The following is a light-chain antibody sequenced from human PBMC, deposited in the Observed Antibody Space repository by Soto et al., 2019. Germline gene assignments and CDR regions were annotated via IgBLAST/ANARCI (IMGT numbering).Light chain of an antibody. V-gene: IGLV1-44*01. CDR2: SNS. J-gene: IGLJ1*01. CDR3: ATWDDGPSAYV. CDR1: SSNIGGNT. Sequence: SVLTQPPSASGTPGQRVTFSCSGSSSNIGGNTVSWFQHLPRTAPKLLIFSNSQRPSGVPDRFSGAKSGTSASLAISGLHSEDEANYYCATWDDGPSAYVFGTGTKVTVL.